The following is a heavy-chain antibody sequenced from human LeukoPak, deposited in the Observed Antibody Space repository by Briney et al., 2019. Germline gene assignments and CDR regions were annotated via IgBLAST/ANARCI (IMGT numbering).Heavy chain of an antibody. J-gene: IGHJ4*02. CDR2: IYYSGST. CDR3: ARSNSGSYWYYFDY. Sequence: SETLSLTCTVSGGSISSYYWSWIPQPPGKGLECIGYIYYSGSTNYNPSLKSRVTISGDTSKNQFSLKLSSVTAADTAVYYCARSNSGSYWYYFDYWGQGTLVTVSS. D-gene: IGHD1-26*01. CDR1: GGSISSYY. V-gene: IGHV4-59*01.